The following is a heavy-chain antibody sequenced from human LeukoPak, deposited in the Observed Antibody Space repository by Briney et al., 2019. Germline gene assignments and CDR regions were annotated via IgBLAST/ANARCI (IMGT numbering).Heavy chain of an antibody. CDR1: GFTFSTYW. V-gene: IGHV3-7*01. Sequence: PGGSLRLSCTASGFTFSTYWMSWVRQAPGKGLEWVANINQDGSGRYHVDSVKGRITISRDNAKNSLYLQMNSLRAEDTAVYYRARDPDYGDPGPFWDYWGQGTLVTVSS. J-gene: IGHJ4*02. CDR3: ARDPDYGDPGPFWDY. D-gene: IGHD4-17*01. CDR2: INQDGSGR.